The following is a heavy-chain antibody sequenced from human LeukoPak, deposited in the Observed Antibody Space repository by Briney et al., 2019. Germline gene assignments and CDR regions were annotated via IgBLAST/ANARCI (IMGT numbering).Heavy chain of an antibody. CDR3: ATLTVRGVINI. D-gene: IGHD3-10*01. J-gene: IGHJ4*02. CDR2: IQSKTDGGTT. V-gene: IGHV3-15*01. CDR1: GFTFSNTW. Sequence: GGSLRLSCAASGFTFSNTWMHWVRQAPGKGLEWVGRIQSKTDGGTTEYAAPVKGRFTISRDDSKTTLYLQMNSLKTEDTAVYYCATLTVRGVINIWGQGTLVTVSS.